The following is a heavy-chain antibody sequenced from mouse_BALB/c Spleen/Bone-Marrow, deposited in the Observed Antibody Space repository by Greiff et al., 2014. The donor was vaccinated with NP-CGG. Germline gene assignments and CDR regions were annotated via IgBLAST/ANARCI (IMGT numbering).Heavy chain of an antibody. CDR3: AGQGGYFYY. V-gene: IGHV5-6*01. CDR1: GFTFSTYG. CDR2: ISSGGSYT. J-gene: IGHJ2*01. Sequence: DVQLVESGGDLVKPGGSLKLSCAASGFTFSTYGMSWVRQTPDKRLEWVATISSGGSYTYYPDSVKGRFTISRDNAKNTLYLQMSSLKSEDTAMYYCAGQGGYFYYWGQGTTLTVSA.